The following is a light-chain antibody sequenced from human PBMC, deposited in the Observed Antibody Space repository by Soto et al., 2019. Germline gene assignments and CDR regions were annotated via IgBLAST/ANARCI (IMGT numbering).Light chain of an antibody. J-gene: IGLJ1*01. CDR3: QSYDSSLSASV. Sequence: QSVLTQPPSVSGSPGQTVTISCTGSSSNIGAGYDVHWYQQLPGKAPKLLIYGNNNRPSGVPDRFSGSKSGTSASLAITGLQAEDEADYYCQSYDSSLSASVFGTGTKLTVL. CDR2: GNN. CDR1: SSNIGAGYD. V-gene: IGLV1-40*01.